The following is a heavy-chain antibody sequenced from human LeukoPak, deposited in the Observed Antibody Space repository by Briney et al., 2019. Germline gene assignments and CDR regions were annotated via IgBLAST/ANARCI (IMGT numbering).Heavy chain of an antibody. CDR1: GFTFSSYA. Sequence: GGSLRLSCAASGFTFSSYAMSWVRQAPGKGLEWVSAISGSGGSTYYADSVKGRFTISRDNYKNTLYLQMNGLRAEDTAVYYCASPVVVVATREVDYWGQGTLVTVSS. CDR2: ISGSGGST. D-gene: IGHD2-15*01. V-gene: IGHV3-23*01. J-gene: IGHJ4*02. CDR3: ASPVVVVATREVDY.